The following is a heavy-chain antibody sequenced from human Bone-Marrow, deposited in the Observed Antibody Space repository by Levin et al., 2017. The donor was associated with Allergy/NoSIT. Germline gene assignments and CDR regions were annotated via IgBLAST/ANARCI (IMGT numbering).Heavy chain of an antibody. CDR1: GFTFSYYA. J-gene: IGHJ4*02. V-gene: IGHV3-23*01. CDR3: ARHDILTGYYVHPFNN. Sequence: GALRLSCAGSGFTFSYYALSWVRQAPGKGLEWVASIRNSGGTTDYADSVKGRFTISRDNPKNTLYLEMNSLRAEDTAVYYCARHDILTGYYVHPFNNWGQGTLVTVSS. D-gene: IGHD3-9*01. CDR2: IRNSGGTT.